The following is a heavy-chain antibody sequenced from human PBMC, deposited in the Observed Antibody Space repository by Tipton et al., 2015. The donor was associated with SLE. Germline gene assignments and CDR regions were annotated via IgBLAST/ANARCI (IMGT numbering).Heavy chain of an antibody. CDR2: IFYTGTT. J-gene: IGHJ4*02. CDR1: GGSITTNLHY. Sequence: LRLSCIVSGGSITTNLHYWAWIRQPPGTRLEWIGSIFYTGTTYYNPSLASRVTVSIDRSKNHFSLSLSSVTAADTAVYYCARGWEYDFWSGYADYWGQGTLVTVSS. CDR3: ARGWEYDFWSGYADY. V-gene: IGHV4-39*07. D-gene: IGHD3-3*01.